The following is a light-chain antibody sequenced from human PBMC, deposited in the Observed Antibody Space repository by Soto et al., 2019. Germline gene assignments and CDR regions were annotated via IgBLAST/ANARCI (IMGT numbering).Light chain of an antibody. Sequence: SYELTQSPSVSLAPGKTARITCGGNNIATYSVHWYRQKPGQAPVLVISNDNDRPSGIPDRFSGSNSGHTATLTIRRVEAGDEADYYCQLWDNKNDEVVFGGGTKVTVL. V-gene: IGLV3-21*04. J-gene: IGLJ3*02. CDR3: QLWDNKNDEVV. CDR1: NIATYS. CDR2: NDN.